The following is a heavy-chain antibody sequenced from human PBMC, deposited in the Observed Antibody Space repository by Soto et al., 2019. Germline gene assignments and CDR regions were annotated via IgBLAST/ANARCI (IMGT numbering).Heavy chain of an antibody. CDR2: ISYDGSNK. Sequence: QVQLVESGGGVVQPGRSLRLSCAASGFTFSSYAMHWVRQAPGKGLEWVAVISYDGSNKYYADSVKGRFTISRDNSKNTLYPQMNGLRAEDTAVYYCASASAGTMYWGQGTLVTVCS. CDR1: GFTFSSYA. D-gene: IGHD6-13*01. J-gene: IGHJ4*02. CDR3: ASASAGTMY. V-gene: IGHV3-30-3*01.